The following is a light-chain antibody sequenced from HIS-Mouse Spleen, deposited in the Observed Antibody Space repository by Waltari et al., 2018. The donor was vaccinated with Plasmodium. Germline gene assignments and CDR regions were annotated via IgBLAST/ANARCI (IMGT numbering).Light chain of an antibody. V-gene: IGLV3-21*02. CDR1: NIGSKS. J-gene: IGLJ2*01. CDR3: QVWDSSSDHPV. CDR2: DDS. Sequence: SYVLTQPPSVSVAPGQTATITCGGKNIGSKSVPWYQQKPGQAPVLGVYDDSDRPSGIPERFSGSNSGNTATLTISRVEAGDEADYYCQVWDSSSDHPVFGGGTKLTVL.